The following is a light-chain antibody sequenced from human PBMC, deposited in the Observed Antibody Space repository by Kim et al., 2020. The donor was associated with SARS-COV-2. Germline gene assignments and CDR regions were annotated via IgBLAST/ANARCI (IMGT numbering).Light chain of an antibody. J-gene: IGKJ1*01. CDR3: QQYNSFPPT. V-gene: IGKV1-16*01. CDR2: AAS. Sequence: AAVGDRVTITCRASQDISNYLAWFQQTPGKAPKSLIYAASTLRSGVPSTFSGSGSGTDFTLTISSLQPDDLATYYCQQYNSFPPTFGQGTKVDIK. CDR1: QDISNY.